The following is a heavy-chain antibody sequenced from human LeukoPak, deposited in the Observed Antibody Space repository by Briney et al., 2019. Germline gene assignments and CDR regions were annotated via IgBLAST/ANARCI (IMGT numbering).Heavy chain of an antibody. CDR2: ISSSSSTI. D-gene: IGHD2-21*02. V-gene: IGHV3-48*02. J-gene: IGHJ4*02. Sequence: GRSLRLSCAASGFTFNTYSMNWVRQAPGKGLEWVSYISSSSSTIYYADSMKGRFTISRDNAKNSLYLQMNSLRDEDTAVYYCAPNRDLRYWGQGTLVSVSS. CDR1: GFTFNTYS. CDR3: APNRDLRY.